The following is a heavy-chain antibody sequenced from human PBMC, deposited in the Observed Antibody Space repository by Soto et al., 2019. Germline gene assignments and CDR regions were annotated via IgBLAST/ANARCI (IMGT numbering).Heavy chain of an antibody. CDR2: ISGSGGST. J-gene: IGHJ6*02. D-gene: IGHD2-2*01. CDR1: GFTFSSYA. V-gene: IGHV3-23*01. Sequence: GGSPRLSCAASGFTFSSYALTWVRQAPGKGLEWVPAISGSGGSTYYADSVKGRFTISRDNSKNTLSLQMNSLRAEDTAIYFCAKDSRPAAPYYYYDMDVWGQGTTVTVSS. CDR3: AKDSRPAAPYYYYDMDV.